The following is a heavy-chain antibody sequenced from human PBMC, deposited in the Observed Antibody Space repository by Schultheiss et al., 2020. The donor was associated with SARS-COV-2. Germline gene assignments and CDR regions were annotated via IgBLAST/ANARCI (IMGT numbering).Heavy chain of an antibody. CDR2: ISSSTYTI. CDR3: ARGLYDSSGYRHLPDY. V-gene: IGHV3-48*04. D-gene: IGHD3-22*01. J-gene: IGHJ4*02. Sequence: GGSLRLSCAASGFTVSSNYMSWVRQAPGKGLEWVSYISSSTYTIYYADSVKGRFTISRDNAKNVMYLQMNSLRAEDTAVYYCARGLYDSSGYRHLPDYWGQGTPVTVSS. CDR1: GFTVSSNY.